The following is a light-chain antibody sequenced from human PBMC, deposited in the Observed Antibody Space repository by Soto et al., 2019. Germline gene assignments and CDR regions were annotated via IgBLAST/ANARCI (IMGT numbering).Light chain of an antibody. V-gene: IGKV3-15*01. J-gene: IGKJ3*01. CDR2: DAS. CDR1: QSVSNN. Sequence: EIVMTQSPGTLSVSPGERATLLCRANQSVSNNLAWYQQIPGQAPMLLIYDASTRATGIPARFSGSGSGTEFTPTIISLQSEDYAVYYCHQYNKWPSFTFGPGTQVDIK. CDR3: HQYNKWPSFT.